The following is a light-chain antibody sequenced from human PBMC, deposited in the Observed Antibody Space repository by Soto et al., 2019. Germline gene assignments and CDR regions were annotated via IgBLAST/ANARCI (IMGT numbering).Light chain of an antibody. CDR2: GAS. V-gene: IGKV3-20*01. Sequence: EIVLTQSPGTLSLSPGERVTLSCRASQSVSSSYLAWYQQKPGQAPRLLIYGASSRATGIPDRFSGSGSGTDFTLTISRLEPEGFAVYYCQQYGSSPRTFGQGTKVEIK. CDR3: QQYGSSPRT. CDR1: QSVSSSY. J-gene: IGKJ1*01.